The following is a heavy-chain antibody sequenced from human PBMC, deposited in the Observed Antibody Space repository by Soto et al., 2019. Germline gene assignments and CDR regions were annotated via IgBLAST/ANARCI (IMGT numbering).Heavy chain of an antibody. V-gene: IGHV3-49*04. Sequence: GGSLRLSCTASGFTFGDYAMSWVRQAPGKGLEWVGFIRSKAYGGTTEYAASVKGRFTISRDDSKSIAYLQMNSLKTEDTAVYYCTSALYYYYSSGYSYGYWGQGTLVTVSS. J-gene: IGHJ4*02. D-gene: IGHD3-22*01. CDR2: IRSKAYGGTT. CDR3: TSALYYYYSSGYSYGY. CDR1: GFTFGDYA.